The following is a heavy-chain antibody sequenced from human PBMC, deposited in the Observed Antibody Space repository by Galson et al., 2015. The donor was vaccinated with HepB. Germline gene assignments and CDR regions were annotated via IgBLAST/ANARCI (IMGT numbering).Heavy chain of an antibody. CDR2: ITPGGDNK. CDR1: GFTFSYYA. V-gene: IGHV3-23*01. Sequence: SLRLSCAASGFTFSYYAMSWVRQAPGKGLEWISAITPGGDNKSYADAMKGRFTLSRDNSRNTLFLQMNSLRADDTAIYFCAKVFPEKVDGWYRQALYYFDSWRQGTRVTVSS. J-gene: IGHJ4*02. CDR3: AKVFPEKVDGWYRQALYYFDS. D-gene: IGHD6-19*01.